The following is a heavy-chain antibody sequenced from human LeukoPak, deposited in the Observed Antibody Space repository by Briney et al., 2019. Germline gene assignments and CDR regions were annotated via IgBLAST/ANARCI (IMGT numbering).Heavy chain of an antibody. CDR3: ATIKRGNIFGYFDF. J-gene: IGHJ4*02. CDR2: MLDTVTT. V-gene: IGHV4-59*11. CDR1: GASMNTHY. D-gene: IGHD5-18*01. Sequence: PSETLSLTCAVSGASMNTHYWSWIRQPPGKGLEWIGYMLDTVTTKDNTSLKRRFTLSADTSKNQFSLRLTSVTAADTAVYYCATIKRGNIFGYFDFWGQGIPVTVSS.